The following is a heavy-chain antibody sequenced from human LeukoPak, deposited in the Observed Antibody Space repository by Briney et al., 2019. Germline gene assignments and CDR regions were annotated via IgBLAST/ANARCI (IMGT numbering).Heavy chain of an antibody. CDR2: ISDDGSRQ. CDR1: GFTFSNYA. J-gene: IGHJ4*02. D-gene: IGHD3-10*02. CDR3: VKDCTGTYTLDY. Sequence: PGRSLRLSCAATGFTFSNYAIHWGRQAPGKGLEWVAFISDDGSRQHYADSVKGRFTISRDNSKNTLNLQMNSLRAEDTAVYYCVKDCTGTYTLDYWGQGTLVTVSS. V-gene: IGHV3-30-3*01.